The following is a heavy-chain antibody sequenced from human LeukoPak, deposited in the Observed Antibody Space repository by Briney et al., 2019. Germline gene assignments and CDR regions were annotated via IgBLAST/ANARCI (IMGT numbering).Heavy chain of an antibody. D-gene: IGHD4-11*01. CDR2: INHSGGT. CDR3: ARSFHDYCNYYYYYYYMDV. V-gene: IGHV4-34*01. CDR1: GGSFSGYY. Sequence: SETLSLTCAVYGGSFSGYYWSWIRQPPGKGLEWIGEINHSGGTNYNPSLKSRVTISIDKSKNQFSLQLNSVTPADTAVYYCARSFHDYCNYYYYYYYMDVWGKGTTVTVSS. J-gene: IGHJ6*03.